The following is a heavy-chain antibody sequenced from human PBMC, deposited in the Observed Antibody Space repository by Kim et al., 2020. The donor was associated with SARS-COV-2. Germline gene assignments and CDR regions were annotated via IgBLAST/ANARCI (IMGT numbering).Heavy chain of an antibody. Sequence: PALRSRVTISVDTSKTQFSLKLSSVTAADTAVYCCARAPRAPRYYYGMDVWGQGTTVTVSS. J-gene: IGHJ6*02. CDR3: ARAPRAPRYYYGMDV. V-gene: IGHV4-59*01.